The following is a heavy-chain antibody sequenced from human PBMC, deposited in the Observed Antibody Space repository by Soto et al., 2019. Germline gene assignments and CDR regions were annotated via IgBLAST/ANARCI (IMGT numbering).Heavy chain of an antibody. J-gene: IGHJ6*02. CDR3: ASSYSGYYLNHYYGMAV. CDR2: INAGNGNT. CDR1: GYTFTSYT. D-gene: IGHD5-12*01. Sequence: QVQLVQSGAEVKKPGASVKVSCKASGYTFTSYTMNWVRQAPGQRLEWMGWINAGNGNTKYSQKFQGRVTITRDTSASTAHTELSSLRSEDTAVYYCASSYSGYYLNHYYGMAVWRQGTTVTVSS. V-gene: IGHV1-3*01.